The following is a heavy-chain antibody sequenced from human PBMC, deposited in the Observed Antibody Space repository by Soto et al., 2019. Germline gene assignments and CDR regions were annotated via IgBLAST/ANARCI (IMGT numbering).Heavy chain of an antibody. CDR2: INAGNGNT. V-gene: IGHV1-3*01. D-gene: IGHD3-22*01. Sequence: QVQLVQSGAEVKKPGASVKVSCKASGYTFTSYAMHWVRQAPGQRLEWMGWINAGNGNTKYSQKFQGRVTITRDTSASTAYMELSSLRSEDTAVYYCARGDSSGYYYVGDYWGQGTLVTVSS. CDR1: GYTFTSYA. J-gene: IGHJ4*02. CDR3: ARGDSSGYYYVGDY.